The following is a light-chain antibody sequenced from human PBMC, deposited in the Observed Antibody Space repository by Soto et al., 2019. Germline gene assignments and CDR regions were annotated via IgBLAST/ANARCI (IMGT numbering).Light chain of an antibody. CDR1: QDIGSF. V-gene: IGKV1-8*01. J-gene: IGKJ4*01. CDR2: DAS. CDR3: QQFYSYPLT. Sequence: VLMPQYKSSLSASTGDRFSITCLASQDIGSFLAWYQQKPGKAPKLLIYDASTLQSGVPSRFGGSGSGTDFTLTISSLQSEDFATYYCQQFYSYPLTFGGGTNV.